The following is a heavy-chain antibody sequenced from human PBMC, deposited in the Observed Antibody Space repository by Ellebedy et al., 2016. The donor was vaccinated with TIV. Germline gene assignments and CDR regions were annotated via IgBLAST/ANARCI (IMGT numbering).Heavy chain of an antibody. CDR2: ISGSGGST. CDR1: GFTFSSYS. Sequence: GESLKISXAASGFTFSSYSMNWVRQAPGKGLEWVSAISGSGGSTYYADSVKGRFTISRDNSKNTLYLQMNSLRAEDTAVYYCAKGAVGYFQHWGQGTLVTVSS. CDR3: AKGAVGYFQH. D-gene: IGHD1-26*01. V-gene: IGHV3-23*01. J-gene: IGHJ1*01.